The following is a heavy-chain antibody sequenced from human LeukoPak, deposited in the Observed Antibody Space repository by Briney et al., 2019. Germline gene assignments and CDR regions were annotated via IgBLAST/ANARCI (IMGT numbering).Heavy chain of an antibody. J-gene: IGHJ4*02. CDR3: ARGPGVVGATQVRDY. D-gene: IGHD1-26*01. Sequence: ASVKVSCKSSGYTFTTYYLYWVRQAPGQGLEWMGIITPSGGGTTYAQNFQGRVTMTRDMSTSTVYLELSSLRSEDTAVYYCARGPGVVGATQVRDYWGQGSLVTVSS. V-gene: IGHV1-46*01. CDR1: GYTFTTYY. CDR2: ITPSGGGT.